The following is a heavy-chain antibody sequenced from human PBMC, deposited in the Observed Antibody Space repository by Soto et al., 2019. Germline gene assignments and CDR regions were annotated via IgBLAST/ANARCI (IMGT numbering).Heavy chain of an antibody. CDR1: GGSISSSSYY. CDR2: IYYSGST. V-gene: IGHV4-39*01. CDR3: ARHQQLVRNNNYYCYGMDV. J-gene: IGHJ6*02. D-gene: IGHD6-6*01. Sequence: SETLSLTCTVSGGSISSSSYYWGWIRQPPGKGLEWIGSIYYSGSTYYNPSLKSRVTISVDTSKNQFSLKLSSVTAADTAVYYCARHQQLVRNNNYYCYGMDVWGQGTTVTVSS.